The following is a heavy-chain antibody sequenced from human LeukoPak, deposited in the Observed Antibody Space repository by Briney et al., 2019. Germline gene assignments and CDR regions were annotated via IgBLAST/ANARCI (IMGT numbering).Heavy chain of an antibody. CDR3: ARGPYYYGSGSHVFDY. Sequence: GASVKVSCKASGHTFTSYDINWVRQATGQGLEWMGWMNPNSGNTGYAQKFQGRVTMTRNTSISTAYMELSSLRSEDTAVYYCARGPYYYGSGSHVFDYWGQGTLVTVSS. CDR2: MNPNSGNT. J-gene: IGHJ4*02. CDR1: GHTFTSYD. D-gene: IGHD3-10*01. V-gene: IGHV1-8*01.